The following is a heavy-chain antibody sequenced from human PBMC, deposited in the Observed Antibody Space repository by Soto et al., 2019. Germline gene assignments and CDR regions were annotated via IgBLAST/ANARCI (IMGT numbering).Heavy chain of an antibody. CDR2: IRNKAHSYST. CDR1: GFTFGDHY. D-gene: IGHD2-2*01. Sequence: GGSLRLSCAVSGFTFGDHYVDWVRQAPGKGLGWVGRIRNKAHSYSTRFAASVKGRLTLSRDDSKNSVYLQMNSLKTEDTAVYYRTTDGGYCISTSCPGDYYYYGMDVWGQGTTVTVSS. V-gene: IGHV3-72*01. J-gene: IGHJ6*02. CDR3: TTDGGYCISTSCPGDYYYYGMDV.